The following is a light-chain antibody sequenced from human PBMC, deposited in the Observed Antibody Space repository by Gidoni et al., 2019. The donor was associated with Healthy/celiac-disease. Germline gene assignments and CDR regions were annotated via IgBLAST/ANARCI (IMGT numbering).Light chain of an antibody. Sequence: EIVFTQSPGTLSLSPGERATLSCRARQSVSSSYLAWYQQKPGQAPRHLIYGASSRATGTPDRCSGSGCGTDVTITISRLEPEDFAVYYCQQYGSSPWGTFGQGTKVEIK. V-gene: IGKV3-20*01. J-gene: IGKJ1*01. CDR3: QQYGSSPWGT. CDR1: QSVSSSY. CDR2: GAS.